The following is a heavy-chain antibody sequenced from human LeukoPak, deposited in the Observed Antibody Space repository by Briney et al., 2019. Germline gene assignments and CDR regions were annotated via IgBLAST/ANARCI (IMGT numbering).Heavy chain of an antibody. V-gene: IGHV1-69*05. J-gene: IGHJ5*02. CDR3: ARGAVALKGWFDP. CDR2: IIPIFGTA. D-gene: IGHD6-19*01. Sequence: GASVKVSCKASGGTFSSYAISWVRQAPGQGLEWMGGIIPIFGTANYAQKFQGRVTITTDEPTSTAYMELSSLRSEDTAVYYCARGAVALKGWFDPWGQGTLVTVSS. CDR1: GGTFSSYA.